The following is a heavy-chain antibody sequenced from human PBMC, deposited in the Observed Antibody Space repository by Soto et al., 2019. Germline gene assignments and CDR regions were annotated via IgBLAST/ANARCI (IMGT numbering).Heavy chain of an antibody. V-gene: IGHV3-9*01. CDR2: ISWNSGNI. CDR3: ARVPYTNFGGYYNRMDV. J-gene: IGHJ6*02. CDR1: GFTFDDYA. D-gene: IGHD4-4*01. Sequence: EVQLVESGGGLVQPGMSLRLSCAVSGFTFDDYAMHWVRQAPGKGLEWVSGISWNSGNIGYADSVKGRFIVSRDNAKNFQYLQMNSLRPEDTALYYCARVPYTNFGGYYNRMDVWGQGTTVTVSS.